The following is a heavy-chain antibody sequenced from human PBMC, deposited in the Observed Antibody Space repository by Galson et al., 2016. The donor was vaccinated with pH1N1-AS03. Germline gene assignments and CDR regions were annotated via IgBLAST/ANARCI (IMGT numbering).Heavy chain of an antibody. J-gene: IGHJ4*02. CDR1: GHNFTNYA. CDR2: INVGSGNT. V-gene: IGHV1-3*01. CDR3: ARGFLEAVIDY. Sequence: VKVSCKASGHNFTNYAIHWVRQAPGQRLEWMGWINVGSGNTKYSQKFQGRVTMTRDTSASTAYVELSSLTSDDTSVYYCARGFLEAVIDYWGQGSLVTVSS. D-gene: IGHD3-3*01.